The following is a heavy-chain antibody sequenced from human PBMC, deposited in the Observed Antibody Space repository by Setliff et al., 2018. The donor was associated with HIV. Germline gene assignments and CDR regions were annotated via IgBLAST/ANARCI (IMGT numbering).Heavy chain of an antibody. V-gene: IGHV1-69*05. CDR1: GGTFSDYA. CDR3: ARVPSPFVQEGYFDD. J-gene: IGHJ4*01. D-gene: IGHD3-3*01. Sequence: GASVKVSCKVSGGTFSDYAVTWVRQAPGQGLEWVGGVIPVFETGNYAQKFQGRVTITTDESTRTAYMELRSLRSEDTAVYYCARVPSPFVQEGYFDDWGQGTLVTVSS. CDR2: VIPVFETG.